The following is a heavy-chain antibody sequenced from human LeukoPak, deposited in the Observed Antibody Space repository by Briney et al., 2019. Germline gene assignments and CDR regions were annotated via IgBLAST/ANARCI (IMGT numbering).Heavy chain of an antibody. V-gene: IGHV4-30-4*08. Sequence: SETLSLTCTVSGGSISSGDYYWSWIRQPPGKGLEWIGYIYYSGSTYYNPSLKSRVTISVDTSKNQFSLKLSSVTAADTAVYYCARALVDTAPEGVSYFDYWGQGTLVTVSS. CDR1: GGSISSGDYY. J-gene: IGHJ4*02. CDR2: IYYSGST. D-gene: IGHD5-18*01. CDR3: ARALVDTAPEGVSYFDY.